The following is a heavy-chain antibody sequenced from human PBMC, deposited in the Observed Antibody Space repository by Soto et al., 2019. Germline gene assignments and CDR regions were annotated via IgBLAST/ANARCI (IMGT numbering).Heavy chain of an antibody. D-gene: IGHD3-3*01. CDR2: TYYRSKWYN. V-gene: IGHV6-1*01. CDR1: GDSVSSNSAA. CDR3: ARGWYYDFWSGRYWFDP. J-gene: IGHJ5*02. Sequence: SQTLSLTCAISGDSVSSNSAAWNWIRQSPSRGPEWLGRTYYRSKWYNDYAVSVKSRITINPDTSKNQFSLQLNSVTPEDTAVYYCARGWYYDFWSGRYWFDPWGQGTLVTVYS.